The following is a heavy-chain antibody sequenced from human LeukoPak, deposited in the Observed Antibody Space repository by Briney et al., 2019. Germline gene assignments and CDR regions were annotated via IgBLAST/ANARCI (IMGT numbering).Heavy chain of an antibody. D-gene: IGHD1-1*01. V-gene: IGHV4-34*01. J-gene: IGHJ3*02. Sequence: MSSETLSLTCAVYGGSFSGYYWSWIRQPPGKGLEWIGEINHSGSTNYNPSLKSRVTISVDTSKNQFSLKLSSVTAADTAVYYCARHPPEYNWNGPRRAFDIWGQGTMVTVSS. CDR3: ARHPPEYNWNGPRRAFDI. CDR2: INHSGST. CDR1: GGSFSGYY.